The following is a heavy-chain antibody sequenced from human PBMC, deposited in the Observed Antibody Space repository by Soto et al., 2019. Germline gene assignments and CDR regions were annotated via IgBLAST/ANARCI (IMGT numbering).Heavy chain of an antibody. Sequence: ASVKVSCKVSGYTLTELSMHWVRQAPGKGLEWMGGFDPEDGETIYAQKFQGRVTMTEDTSTDTAYMELSSLRSEDTAVYYCATTPSPYCSSTSCYTGKGFDPWGQGTVVTV. CDR3: ATTPSPYCSSTSCYTGKGFDP. CDR2: FDPEDGET. CDR1: GYTLTELS. J-gene: IGHJ5*02. D-gene: IGHD2-2*02. V-gene: IGHV1-24*01.